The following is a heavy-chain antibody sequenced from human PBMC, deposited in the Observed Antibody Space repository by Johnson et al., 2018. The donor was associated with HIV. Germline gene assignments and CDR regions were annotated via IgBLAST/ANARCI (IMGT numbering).Heavy chain of an antibody. V-gene: IGHV3-30*14. D-gene: IGHD4-23*01. CDR3: ARVRTTVGYAFDI. CDR2: ISYDGSNK. Sequence: QVQLVESGGGVVQPGRSLRLSCAASGFTFSSYAMHWVRQAPGKGLEWVAVISYDGSNKYYADSVKVRFTISRDNSKNTLYLQMNSLRAEDTAVYYCARVRTTVGYAFDIWGQGTMVTVSS. J-gene: IGHJ3*02. CDR1: GFTFSSYA.